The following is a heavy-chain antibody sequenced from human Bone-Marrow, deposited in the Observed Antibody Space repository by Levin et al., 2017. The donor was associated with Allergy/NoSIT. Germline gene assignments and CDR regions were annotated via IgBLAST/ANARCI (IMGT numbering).Heavy chain of an antibody. CDR2: IYYSGST. D-gene: IGHD3-10*01. V-gene: IGHV4-39*07. J-gene: IGHJ6*02. CDR1: GGSISSSSYY. CDR3: ARDSFGISGSGLGYYGMDV. Sequence: LSLTCTVSGGSISSSSYYWGWIRQPPGKGLEWIGSIYYSGSTYYNPSLKSRVTISVDTSKNQFSLKLSSVTAADTAGYYCARDSFGISGSGLGYYGMDVWGQGTTVTVSS.